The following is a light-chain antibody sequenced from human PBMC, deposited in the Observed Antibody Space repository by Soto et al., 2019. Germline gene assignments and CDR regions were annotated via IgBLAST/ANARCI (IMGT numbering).Light chain of an antibody. J-gene: IGKJ5*01. CDR3: QQYNSYS. Sequence: DIQMTQSPSTLSASLGDSVTITCRASQDISTWLACYQQRPGKAPHLLIYDASRLQSGVPSRFSGSGSGTEFTLTVSSLQPDDFATYYCQQYNSYSFGQGTRLEI. CDR2: DAS. V-gene: IGKV1-5*01. CDR1: QDISTW.